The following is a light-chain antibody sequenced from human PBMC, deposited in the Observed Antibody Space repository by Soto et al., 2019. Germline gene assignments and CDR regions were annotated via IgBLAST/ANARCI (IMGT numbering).Light chain of an antibody. CDR3: CSYTGSSPFV. CDR1: SSDLGGYNF. Sequence: QSVLTQPASVSGSPGQSVTISCTGTSSDLGGYNFVSWYQHHPGKAPKLMIYQVSNRPSGVSNRFSGAKYGNTASLTISGLQSEDEADYYCCSYTGSSPFVFGTGTKLTVL. CDR2: QVS. V-gene: IGLV2-14*01. J-gene: IGLJ1*01.